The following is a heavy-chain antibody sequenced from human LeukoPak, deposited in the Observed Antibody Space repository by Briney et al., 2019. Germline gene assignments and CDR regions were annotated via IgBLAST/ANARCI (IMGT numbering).Heavy chain of an antibody. Sequence: SGPALVKPPQTLTLTCTFSGFSLSTSGMCVSWIRQPPGKALEWLALIDWDDDKYYSTSLKTRLTISKDTSKNQVVLTMTNMDPVDTATYYCARSLSGSYPGHYYYYGMDVWGQGTTVTVSS. CDR1: GFSLSTSGMC. D-gene: IGHD1-26*01. CDR2: IDWDDDK. J-gene: IGHJ6*02. CDR3: ARSLSGSYPGHYYYYGMDV. V-gene: IGHV2-70*01.